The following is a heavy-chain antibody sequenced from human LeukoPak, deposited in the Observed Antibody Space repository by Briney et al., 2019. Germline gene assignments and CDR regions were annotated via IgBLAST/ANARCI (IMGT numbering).Heavy chain of an antibody. CDR3: ARTTYWSETPTGYSSIYTEY. V-gene: IGHV4-34*01. CDR2: INHSGST. J-gene: IGHJ4*02. Sequence: GSLRLSCAASGFIFSDAWMSWVRQAPGKGLEWVGEINHSGSTNYNPSLKSRVTISVDTSKNQFSLKLSSVTAADTAVYYCARTTYWSETPTGYSSIYTEYWGQGTLVTVSS. D-gene: IGHD6-13*01. CDR1: GFIFSDAW.